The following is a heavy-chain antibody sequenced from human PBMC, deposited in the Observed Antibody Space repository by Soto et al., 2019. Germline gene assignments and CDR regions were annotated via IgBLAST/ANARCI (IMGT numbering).Heavy chain of an antibody. D-gene: IGHD3-16*02. CDR2: VNRGGRT. J-gene: IGHJ5*02. Sequence: PSETLSLTCGLSGAAFSDYTWSWVRQAPGGGLHWIGEVNRGGRTKYSPSLERRLTISVDPSRNQVSLELRAVTAADTAIYYCARPKEDHVWGTYRHLDLWGQGTLVTVYS. V-gene: IGHV4-34*01. CDR3: ARPKEDHVWGTYRHLDL. CDR1: GAAFSDYT.